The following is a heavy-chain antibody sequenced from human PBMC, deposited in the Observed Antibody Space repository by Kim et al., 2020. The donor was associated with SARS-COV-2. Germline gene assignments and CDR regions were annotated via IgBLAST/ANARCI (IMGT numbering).Heavy chain of an antibody. CDR3: AAGIGWQIDY. D-gene: IGHD6-19*01. Sequence: GGSLRLSCVASGFSINDYWMNWNRQAPGKGLEWVAIIKQDGSETFYVNSLRGRFTISRDNKKNSLYLEMNSLTGDDSAVYYCAAGIGWQIDYWGQGTLVTVSS. J-gene: IGHJ4*02. CDR2: IKQDGSET. V-gene: IGHV3-7*05. CDR1: GFSINDYW.